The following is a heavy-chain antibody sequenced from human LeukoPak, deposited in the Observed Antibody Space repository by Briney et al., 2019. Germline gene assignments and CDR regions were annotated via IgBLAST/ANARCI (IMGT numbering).Heavy chain of an antibody. CDR3: ARDSSDWGAYYMDV. CDR1: GGSISSYY. D-gene: IGHD6-19*01. J-gene: IGHJ6*03. V-gene: IGHV4-59*01. CDR2: IYYSGST. Sequence: SETLSLTCTVSGGSISSYYRSWIRQPPGKGLEWVGYIYYSGSTNYTPSLKSRVTISVDTSKNQFSLKLSSVTAADTAVYYCARDSSDWGAYYMDVWGKGTTVTVSS.